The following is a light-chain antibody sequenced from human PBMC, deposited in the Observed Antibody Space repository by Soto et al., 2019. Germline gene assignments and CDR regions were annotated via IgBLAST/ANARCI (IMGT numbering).Light chain of an antibody. CDR1: SSDIGSYNR. J-gene: IGLJ1*01. CDR2: EVN. CDR3: NSFTTSSTYV. Sequence: QSALTQPASVSGSPGQSITISCTGTSSDIGSYNRVPWYQQPPGTAPKLIIYEVNNRPSGVPDRFSGSKSGNTASLTISGLLAEDEADYYCNSFTTSSTYVFGTGTKLTVL. V-gene: IGLV2-18*02.